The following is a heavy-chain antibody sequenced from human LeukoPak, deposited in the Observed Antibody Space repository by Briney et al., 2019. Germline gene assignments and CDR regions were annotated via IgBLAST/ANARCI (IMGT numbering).Heavy chain of an antibody. CDR1: GFPFRNYW. Sequence: GGSLRLSCAASGFPFRNYWLTWVRQAPGKGLEWVASIKQDGSEKYYVDSVKGRFTIPRDNAKNSLYLQMGSLRAEDTAMFYCARGRLLWFGELDYWGQGTLVTVSS. J-gene: IGHJ4*02. D-gene: IGHD3-10*01. CDR3: ARGRLLWFGELDY. CDR2: IKQDGSEK. V-gene: IGHV3-7*01.